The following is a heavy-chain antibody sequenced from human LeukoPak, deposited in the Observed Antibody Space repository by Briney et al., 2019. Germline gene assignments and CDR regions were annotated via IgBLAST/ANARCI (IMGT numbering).Heavy chain of an antibody. J-gene: IGHJ4*02. V-gene: IGHV4-59*01. Sequence: PSETLSLICTVSGGSISSYYWSWIRQPPGKGLEWIGYIYYSGSTNYNPSLKSRVTISVDTSKNQFSLKLSSVTAADTAVYYCARGFGSGSYYKRYYFDYWGQGTLVTVSS. CDR3: ARGFGSGSYYKRYYFDY. CDR1: GGSISSYY. CDR2: IYYSGST. D-gene: IGHD3-10*01.